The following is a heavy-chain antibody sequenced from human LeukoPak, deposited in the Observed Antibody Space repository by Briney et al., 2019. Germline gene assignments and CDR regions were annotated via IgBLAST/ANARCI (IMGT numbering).Heavy chain of an antibody. Sequence: GGSLRLSCAASGFTFSSYGMHWVRQAPGKGLEWVAVIWYDGSNKYYADSVKGRFTISRDNSKNTLYLQMNSLRAEDTAVYYCARAGQGSGYQGPFNYWGQGTLVTVSS. V-gene: IGHV3-33*01. D-gene: IGHD3-22*01. J-gene: IGHJ4*02. CDR1: GFTFSSYG. CDR3: ARAGQGSGYQGPFNY. CDR2: IWYDGSNK.